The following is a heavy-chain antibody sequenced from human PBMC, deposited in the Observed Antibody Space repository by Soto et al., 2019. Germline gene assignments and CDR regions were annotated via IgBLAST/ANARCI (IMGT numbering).Heavy chain of an antibody. Sequence: VSVIWYDGSNKYYADSVKGRFTISRDNSKNTLYLQMNSLRAEDTAVYYCARGFGIAAATIGYWGQGTLVTVSS. V-gene: IGHV3-33*01. J-gene: IGHJ4*02. CDR3: ARGFGIAAATIGY. CDR2: IWYDGSNK. D-gene: IGHD6-13*01.